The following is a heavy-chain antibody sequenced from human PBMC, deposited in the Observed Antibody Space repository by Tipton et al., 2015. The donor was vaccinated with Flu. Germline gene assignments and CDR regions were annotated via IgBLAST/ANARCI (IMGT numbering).Heavy chain of an antibody. V-gene: IGHV3-7*01. CDR1: GFNFGYYW. D-gene: IGHD3-16*01. Sequence: GSLRLSCAASGFNFGYYWMAWVRQAPGKGLEWVANIKPDESERYYVDSVKGRFTISRDNARDSLFLQMDSLRDEDTAVYYCVRKGFGDHWGQGTLVTVSS. CDR2: IKPDESER. J-gene: IGHJ4*02. CDR3: VRKGFGDH.